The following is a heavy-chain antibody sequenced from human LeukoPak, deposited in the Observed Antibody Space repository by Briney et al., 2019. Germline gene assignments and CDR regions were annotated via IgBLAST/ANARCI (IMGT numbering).Heavy chain of an antibody. Sequence: SVKVSCKSSGGTFSSYAISWVRQAPGQGLEWMGRIIPILGIANYAQKFQGRVTITADKSTSTAYMELSSLRSEDTAVYYCARMYSSGWYYFDYWGQGTLVTVSS. CDR2: IIPILGIA. CDR3: ARMYSSGWYYFDY. V-gene: IGHV1-69*04. D-gene: IGHD6-19*01. J-gene: IGHJ4*02. CDR1: GGTFSSYA.